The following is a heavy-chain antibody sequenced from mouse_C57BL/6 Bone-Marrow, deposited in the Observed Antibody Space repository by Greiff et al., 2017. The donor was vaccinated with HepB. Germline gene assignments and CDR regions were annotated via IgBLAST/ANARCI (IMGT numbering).Heavy chain of an antibody. D-gene: IGHD1-1*01. CDR3: ARGPITTVVATDYFDY. CDR1: GYTFTDYN. J-gene: IGHJ2*01. Sequence: VQLQQSGPELVKPGASVKIPCKASGYTFTDYNMDWVKQSHGKSLEWIGDINPNNGGTIYNQKFKGKATLTVDKSSSTAYMELRSLTSEDTAVYYCARGPITTVVATDYFDYWGQGTTLTVSS. CDR2: INPNNGGT. V-gene: IGHV1-18*01.